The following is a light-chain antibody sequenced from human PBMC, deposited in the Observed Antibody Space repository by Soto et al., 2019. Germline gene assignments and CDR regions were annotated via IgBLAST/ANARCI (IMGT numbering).Light chain of an antibody. CDR3: HQYGGAAYS. Sequence: EIVLTQSPGILSLSPGERATLYCRASQTFSSIYLAWYQQRPGQAPRLLIHDTSSRASGIPDRFSGSGSGTDFTLTISRLEPEDFAVYFCHQYGGAAYSFGQGTKLEIK. J-gene: IGKJ2*03. V-gene: IGKV3-20*01. CDR2: DTS. CDR1: QTFSSIY.